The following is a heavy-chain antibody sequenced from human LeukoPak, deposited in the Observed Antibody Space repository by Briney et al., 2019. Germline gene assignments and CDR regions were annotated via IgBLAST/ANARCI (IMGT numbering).Heavy chain of an antibody. J-gene: IGHJ6*02. CDR1: GYTFTSYG. CDR2: ISAYNGNT. V-gene: IGHV1-18*01. D-gene: IGHD3-10*01. CDR3: ARDRPTMVRGVIGYYYGMDV. Sequence: GASVKVSCKASGYTFTSYGISWVRQAPGQGLEWMGWISAYNGNTNYAQKLQGRVTMTTDTSTSTAYMELRSLRSDDTAVYYCARDRPTMVRGVIGYYYGMDVWGQGATVTVSS.